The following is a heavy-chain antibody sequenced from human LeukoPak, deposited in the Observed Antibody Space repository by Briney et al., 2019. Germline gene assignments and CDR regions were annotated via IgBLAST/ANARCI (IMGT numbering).Heavy chain of an antibody. CDR2: IYSGGST. D-gene: IGHD3-22*01. CDR3: ARDPNYYYDSSGYYSD. CDR1: GFTVSSNY. V-gene: IGHV3-66*02. J-gene: IGHJ4*02. Sequence: GGSLRLSCAASGFTVSSNYMSWVRQAPGKGLEWVSVIYSGGSTYYADSVKGRFTISRDNSKNTLYLQTNSLRAEDTAVYYCARDPNYYYDSSGYYSDWGQGTLVTVSS.